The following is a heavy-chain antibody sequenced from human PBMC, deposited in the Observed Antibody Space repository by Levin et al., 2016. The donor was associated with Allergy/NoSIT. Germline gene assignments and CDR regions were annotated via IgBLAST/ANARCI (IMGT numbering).Heavy chain of an antibody. CDR3: AREAVPAAISGHYYYYYGMDV. CDR1: GYTFTGYY. J-gene: IGHJ6*02. Sequence: ASVKVSCKASGYTFTGYYMHWVRQAPGQGLEWMGWINPNSGGTNYAQKFQGWVTMTRDTSISTAYMELSRLRSDDTAVYYCAREAVPAAISGHYYYYYGMDVWGQGTTVTVSS. D-gene: IGHD2-2*02. V-gene: IGHV1-2*04. CDR2: INPNSGGT.